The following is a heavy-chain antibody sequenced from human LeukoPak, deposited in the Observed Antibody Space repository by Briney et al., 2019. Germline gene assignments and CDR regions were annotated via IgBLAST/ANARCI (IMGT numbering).Heavy chain of an antibody. CDR2: INHSGST. D-gene: IGHD3-10*02. Sequence: PSETLSLTCTVSGGSISSGASDWGWIRQHPKRGLEWVGYINHSGSTYYNPSLGSRVTMSVDTSKNQFSLKLSSVTAADSAVYYCAREATIFRAFDIWGQGTMVTVSS. CDR1: GGSISSGASD. V-gene: IGHV4-31*03. CDR3: AREATIFRAFDI. J-gene: IGHJ3*02.